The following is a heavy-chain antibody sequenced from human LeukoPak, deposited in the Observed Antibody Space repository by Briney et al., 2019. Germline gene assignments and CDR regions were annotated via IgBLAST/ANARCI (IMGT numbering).Heavy chain of an antibody. V-gene: IGHV3-23*01. CDR3: AKDIKGSGKGYYFDY. CDR2: ISGTGGST. CDR1: GFTFSGYV. D-gene: IGHD3-10*01. Sequence: GGSLRLSCAASGFTFSGYVMNWVRQAPGKGLEWVPAISGTGGSTYYVDSVKGRFTISRDNSKDTPYLQMNSLRAEDTAIYYCAKDIKGSGKGYYFDYWGQGTLVTVSS. J-gene: IGHJ4*02.